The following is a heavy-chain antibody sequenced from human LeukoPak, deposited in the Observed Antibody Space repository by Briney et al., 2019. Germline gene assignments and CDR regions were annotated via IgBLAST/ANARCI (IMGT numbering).Heavy chain of an antibody. D-gene: IGHD6-6*01. V-gene: IGHV4-59*08. Sequence: SETLSLTCTVSGASVSSYYWNWIRQPPGKGLEWIAYIHYSGSTNYNPSLRSRVAISVDTSKNQFSLKLRSVTAADTAVYYCAGNSASSSGNEPSWGQGTLVTVS. CDR2: IHYSGST. CDR3: AGNSASSSGNEPS. J-gene: IGHJ5*02. CDR1: GASVSSYY.